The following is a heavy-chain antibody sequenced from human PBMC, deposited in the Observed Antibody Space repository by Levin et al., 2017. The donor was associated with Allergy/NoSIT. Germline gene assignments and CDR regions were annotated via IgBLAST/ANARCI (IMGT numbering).Heavy chain of an antibody. J-gene: IGHJ4*02. V-gene: IGHV3-15*01. CDR2: IKSKTDGGTT. D-gene: IGHD3-10*01. CDR1: GFTFSNAW. CDR3: TTDPRVRGVIKGY. Sequence: ASLKISCAASGFTFSNAWMSWVRQAPGKGLEWVGRIKSKTDGGTTDYAAPVKGRFTISRDDSKNTLYLQMNSLKTEDTAVYYCTTDPRVRGVIKGYWGQGTLVTVSS.